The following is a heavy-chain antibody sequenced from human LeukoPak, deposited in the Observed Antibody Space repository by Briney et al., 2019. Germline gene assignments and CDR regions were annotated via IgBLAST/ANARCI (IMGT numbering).Heavy chain of an antibody. J-gene: IGHJ4*02. CDR2: IYHSGST. V-gene: IGHV4-38-2*01. D-gene: IGHD6-13*01. Sequence: PSETLSLTCAVSGSSINSSYYWGWIRQPPVKGLEWIGSIYHSGSTYYNPSLKSRVTISVDTSKNQFSLKLSSVTAADTAAYYCARAGSSWYNHPFDFWGQGTLVTVSS. CDR1: GSSINSSYY. CDR3: ARAGSSWYNHPFDF.